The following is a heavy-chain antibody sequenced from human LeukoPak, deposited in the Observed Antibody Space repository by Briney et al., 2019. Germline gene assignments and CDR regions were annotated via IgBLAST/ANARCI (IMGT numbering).Heavy chain of an antibody. J-gene: IGHJ5*01. D-gene: IGHD5-12*01. CDR3: AQAALRPTPPTLGS. CDR1: GFTFSSYS. V-gene: IGHV3-23*01. Sequence: GGSLRLSCAASGFTFSSYSMNWVRQAPGKGLEWVSAISGSGGSTYYADSVKGRFTISRDNSKNTLYLQMISLIAEDTAAYYCAQAALRPTPPTLGSWGQGTLVTVSS. CDR2: ISGSGGST.